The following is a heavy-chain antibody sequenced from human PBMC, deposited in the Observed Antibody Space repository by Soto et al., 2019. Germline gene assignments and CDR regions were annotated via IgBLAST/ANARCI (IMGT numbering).Heavy chain of an antibody. Sequence: ASVKVSCKASGYTFTSYGISWVRQAPGQGLEWMGWISAYNGNTNYAQKLQGRVTMTTDTSTSTAYMELRSLRSDDTAVYYSARGARRGSSLYRGAFDIWGQGTMVTVSS. CDR1: GYTFTSYG. D-gene: IGHD6-13*01. J-gene: IGHJ3*02. V-gene: IGHV1-18*01. CDR3: ARGARRGSSLYRGAFDI. CDR2: ISAYNGNT.